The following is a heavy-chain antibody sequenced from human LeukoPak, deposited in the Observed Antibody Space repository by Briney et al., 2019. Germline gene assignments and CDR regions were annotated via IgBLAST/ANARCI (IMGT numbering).Heavy chain of an antibody. Sequence: SETLSLTCTVSGGSIVSYYLSWIRQPPGKGLEWIGYMSYIGSTNYNSSLKSRVTLSVDTSKNQFSLKLSSVTAADTAVYYCARDPDLSTVTTNQGRRAAYDAFDIWGQGTMVTVSS. J-gene: IGHJ3*02. CDR1: GGSIVSYY. CDR2: MSYIGST. D-gene: IGHD4-11*01. CDR3: ARDPDLSTVTTNQGRRAAYDAFDI. V-gene: IGHV4-59*01.